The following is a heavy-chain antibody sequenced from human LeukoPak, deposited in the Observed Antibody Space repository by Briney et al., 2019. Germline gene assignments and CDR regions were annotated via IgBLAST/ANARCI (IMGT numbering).Heavy chain of an antibody. CDR1: GGTLSSYA. D-gene: IGHD5-12*01. CDR3: ARAITYYYYYYYMDV. J-gene: IGHJ6*03. CDR2: IIPIFGTA. V-gene: IGHV1-69*13. Sequence: SVKVSCKASGGTLSSYAISWVRQAPGQGLEWMGGIIPIFGTASYAQKFQGRVTITADESTSTAYMELSSLRSEDTAVYYCARAITYYYYYYYMDVWGKGTTVTVSS.